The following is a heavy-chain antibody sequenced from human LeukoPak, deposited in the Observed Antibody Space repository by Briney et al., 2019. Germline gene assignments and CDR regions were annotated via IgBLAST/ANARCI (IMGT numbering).Heavy chain of an antibody. J-gene: IGHJ4*02. V-gene: IGHV3-66*01. CDR3: AKDQVLGYSYGSRTDY. CDR1: GFTVSSSY. D-gene: IGHD5-18*01. Sequence: GGSLRLSCAASGFTVSSSYMNWVRQAPGKGLEWVSLIYSGGGTYYADSVKGRFTISRDNSKNTLYLQMNSLRAEDTAVYYCAKDQVLGYSYGSRTDYWGQGTLVTVS. CDR2: IYSGGGT.